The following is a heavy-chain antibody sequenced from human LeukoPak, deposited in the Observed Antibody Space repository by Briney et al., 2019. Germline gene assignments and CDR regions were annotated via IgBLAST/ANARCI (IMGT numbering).Heavy chain of an antibody. CDR2: INPNSGGT. V-gene: IGHV1-2*02. CDR3: ARRVVGATGVDWFDP. D-gene: IGHD1-26*01. Sequence: ASVKVSCKASGYTFTGYYMHWVRQAPGQGLEWMGWINPNSGGTNYAQKFQGRVTMTRDTSTSTVYMELSSLRSEDTAVYYCARRVVGATGVDWFDPWGQGTLVTVSS. CDR1: GYTFTGYY. J-gene: IGHJ5*02.